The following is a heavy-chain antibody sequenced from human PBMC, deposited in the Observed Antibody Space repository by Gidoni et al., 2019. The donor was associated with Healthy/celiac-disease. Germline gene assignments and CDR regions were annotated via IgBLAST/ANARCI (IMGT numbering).Heavy chain of an antibody. Sequence: EVQLVESGGGLIQPGGSLRLSCVASGFTVSSNYMSWVRQAPGKGLEWVSVIYSGGSTYYADSVKGRFTISRDNSKNTLYLQMNSLRAEDTAVYYCAREGWLAVAGTERWFDPWGQGTLVTVSS. V-gene: IGHV3-53*01. D-gene: IGHD6-19*01. J-gene: IGHJ5*02. CDR1: GFTVSSNY. CDR2: IYSGGST. CDR3: AREGWLAVAGTERWFDP.